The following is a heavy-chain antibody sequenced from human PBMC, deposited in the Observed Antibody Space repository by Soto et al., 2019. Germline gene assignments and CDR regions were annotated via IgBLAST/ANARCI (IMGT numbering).Heavy chain of an antibody. CDR3: ARGFSGSWYEVSWFDP. Sequence: GASVKVSCKASGYTFTGYYMHWVRQAPGQGLEWMGWINPNSGGTNYAQKFQGWATMTRDTSISTAYMELSRLRSDDTAVYYCARGFSGSWYEVSWFDPWGQGTLVTVSS. CDR2: INPNSGGT. J-gene: IGHJ5*02. D-gene: IGHD6-13*01. CDR1: GYTFTGYY. V-gene: IGHV1-2*04.